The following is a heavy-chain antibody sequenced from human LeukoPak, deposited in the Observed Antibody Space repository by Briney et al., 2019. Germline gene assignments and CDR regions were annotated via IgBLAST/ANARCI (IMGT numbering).Heavy chain of an antibody. CDR1: GFTFSSYG. Sequence: GGSLRLSCAASGFTFSSYGMSWVRQAPGKGLKWVSAISGSGGSTYYADSVKGRFTISRDNSKNTLYLQMNSLRAEDTAVYYCARDRRYYDSSGSNWFDPWGQGTLVSVSS. V-gene: IGHV3-23*01. CDR3: ARDRRYYDSSGSNWFDP. J-gene: IGHJ5*02. CDR2: ISGSGGST. D-gene: IGHD3-22*01.